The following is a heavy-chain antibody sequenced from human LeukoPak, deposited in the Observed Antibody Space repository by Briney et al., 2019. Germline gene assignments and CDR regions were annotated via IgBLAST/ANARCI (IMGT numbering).Heavy chain of an antibody. CDR3: AKISVTLTRDY. V-gene: IGHV3-64*04. Sequence: GGSLRLSCSASGFTFSSYAMHWVRQAPGKGLEYVSAISSNGGSTYYADSVKGRFTISRDNSKNTLFLQMNSLRADDTAVYYCAKISVTLTRDYWGQGTLVTVSS. D-gene: IGHD6-19*01. CDR1: GFTFSSYA. CDR2: ISSNGGST. J-gene: IGHJ4*02.